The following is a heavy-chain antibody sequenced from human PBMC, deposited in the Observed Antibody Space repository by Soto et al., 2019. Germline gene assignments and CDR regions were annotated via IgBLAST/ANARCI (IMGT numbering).Heavy chain of an antibody. CDR3: ARDTQRNYYGAGSLDN. Sequence: SETLSLTCTVSGGSISSYYWSWIRQPAGKGLEWIGRIYTSGSTNYNPSLQSRVAMSVDTSKKQFSLKLSSVTAADTAVYYCARDTQRNYYGAGSLDNWGQGTLVTVPQ. CDR1: GGSISSYY. J-gene: IGHJ4*02. CDR2: IYTSGST. D-gene: IGHD3-10*01. V-gene: IGHV4-4*07.